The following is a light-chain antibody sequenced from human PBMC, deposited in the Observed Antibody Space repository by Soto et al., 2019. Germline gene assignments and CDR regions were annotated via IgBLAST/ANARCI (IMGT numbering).Light chain of an antibody. Sequence: DIQLTQSPSFLSASVGDRVTITCQASQNINNYLNWYQQKPGRAPKLLIYDASNLEAGVPSRFRGSGSGTDFTFTISRLQPEDIATYYCQQYENLPTFGQGTKVDIK. CDR2: DAS. J-gene: IGKJ1*01. V-gene: IGKV1-33*01. CDR1: QNINNY. CDR3: QQYENLPT.